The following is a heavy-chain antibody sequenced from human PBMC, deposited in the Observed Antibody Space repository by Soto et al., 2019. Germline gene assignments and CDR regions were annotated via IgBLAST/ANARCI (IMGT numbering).Heavy chain of an antibody. J-gene: IGHJ5*02. CDR2: IYYSGST. D-gene: IGHD6-19*01. CDR3: ARHYSSGSSNWFEP. Sequence: SQNLSLPCSISGGSINSSTYFWGWVRQPPGKGLEWIGSIYYSGSTYYNPSLRSRVTISVDTSKNQFSLNLSSVTAADTAVFYCARHYSSGSSNWFEPWGQGTRVTVSS. CDR1: GGSINSSTYF. V-gene: IGHV4-39*01.